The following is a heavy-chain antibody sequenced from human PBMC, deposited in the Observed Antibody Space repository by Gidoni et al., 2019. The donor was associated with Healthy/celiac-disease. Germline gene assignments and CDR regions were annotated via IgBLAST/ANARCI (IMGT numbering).Heavy chain of an antibody. J-gene: IGHJ6*02. Sequence: QVQLQQWGAGLLKPSETLSLTCAVYGGSFSGYYWSWIRQPPGKGLEWIGEINHSGSTNYNPSLKSRVTISVDTSKNQFSLKLSSVTAADTAVYYCARDTAITMIVVRYYYGMDVWGQGTTVTVSS. D-gene: IGHD3-22*01. CDR1: GGSFSGYY. CDR3: ARDTAITMIVVRYYYGMDV. CDR2: INHSGST. V-gene: IGHV4-34*01.